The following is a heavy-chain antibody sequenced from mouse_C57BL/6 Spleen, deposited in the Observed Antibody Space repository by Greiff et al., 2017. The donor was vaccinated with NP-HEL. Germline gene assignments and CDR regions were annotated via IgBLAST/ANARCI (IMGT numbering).Heavy chain of an antibody. CDR2: INPYNGGT. D-gene: IGHD1-1*01. CDR1: GYTFTDYY. J-gene: IGHJ1*03. CDR3: ARPPVVADWYCDV. Sequence: EVQLQQSGPVLVKPGASVKMSCKASGYTFTDYYMNWVKQSHGKSLEWIGVINPYNGGTSYNQKFKGKATLTVDMSSSTAYMELNSLTSEDSAVYYCARPPVVADWYCDVWGTGTTVTVSS. V-gene: IGHV1-19*01.